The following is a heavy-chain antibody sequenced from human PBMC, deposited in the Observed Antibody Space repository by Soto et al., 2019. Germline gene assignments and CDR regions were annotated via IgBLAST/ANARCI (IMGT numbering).Heavy chain of an antibody. CDR2: ISSSSSYI. V-gene: IGHV3-21*01. Sequence: GGSLRLSCAASGFTFDSPYSHGMNWVRQAPGKGLEWVSSISSSSSYIYYADSVKGRFTISRDNAKNSLYLQMNSLRAEDTAVYYCASTYSNYGWFDPWGQGTLVTVSS. D-gene: IGHD4-4*01. CDR1: GFTFDSPYSHG. CDR3: ASTYSNYGWFDP. J-gene: IGHJ5*02.